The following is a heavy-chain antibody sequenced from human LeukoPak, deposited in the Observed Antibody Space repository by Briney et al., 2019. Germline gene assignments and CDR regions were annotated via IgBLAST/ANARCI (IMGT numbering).Heavy chain of an antibody. D-gene: IGHD6-13*01. CDR1: GFTFSSHW. CDR2: INSGGTST. CDR3: ASGPYTSSWWGAFEM. J-gene: IGHJ3*02. V-gene: IGHV3-74*01. Sequence: GGSLRLSCAASGFTFSSHWMHWVRQAPGKGLVWVSRINSGGTSTTYADSVKGRFTVSRDNAKNTLYLQMNSLRDEDSAVYFCASGPYTSSWWGAFEMWGQGTMVSVSS.